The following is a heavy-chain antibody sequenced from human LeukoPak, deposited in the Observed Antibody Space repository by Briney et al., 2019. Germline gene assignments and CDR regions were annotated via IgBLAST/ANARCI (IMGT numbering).Heavy chain of an antibody. CDR3: AKEEASVVITYFDY. V-gene: IGHV3-23*01. CDR1: GFTFSSYA. Sequence: GGSLRLSCAASGFTFSSYAMSWVRQAPGKGLEWVSSISGSGASTYYADSVKGRFTISRDNSKNTLYLQVNSLRAEDTAVYYCAKEEASVVITYFDYWGQGTLVTVSS. J-gene: IGHJ4*02. D-gene: IGHD3-22*01. CDR2: ISGSGAST.